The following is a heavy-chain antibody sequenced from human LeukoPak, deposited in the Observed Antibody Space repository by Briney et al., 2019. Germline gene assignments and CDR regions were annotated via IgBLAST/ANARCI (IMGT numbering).Heavy chain of an antibody. V-gene: IGHV3-30-3*01. J-gene: IGHJ4*02. CDR2: ISYDGSNK. D-gene: IGHD3-3*01. CDR1: GFTFSSYA. CDR3: ARSTHDLWDYDFWSGYWYFDY. Sequence: PGGSLRLSCAASGFTFSSYAMHWVRQAPGKGLEWVAVISYDGSNKYYADSVKGRFTISRDNSKNTLYLRMNSLRAEDTAVYYCARSTHDLWDYDFWSGYWYFDYWGQGTLVTVSS.